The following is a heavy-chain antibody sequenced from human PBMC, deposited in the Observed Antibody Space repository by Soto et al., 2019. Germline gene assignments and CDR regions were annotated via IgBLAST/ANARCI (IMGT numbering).Heavy chain of an antibody. CDR1: GGSISSSNW. CDR3: ASRDILTGYLKEDYYYYGMDV. J-gene: IGHJ6*02. V-gene: IGHV4-4*02. D-gene: IGHD3-9*01. CDR2: IYHSGST. Sequence: SETLSLTCAVSGGSISSSNWWSWVRQPPGKGLEWIGEIYHSGSTNYNPSLKSRVTISVDKSKNQFSLKLSSVTAADTAVYYCASRDILTGYLKEDYYYYGMDVWGQGTTVTVSS.